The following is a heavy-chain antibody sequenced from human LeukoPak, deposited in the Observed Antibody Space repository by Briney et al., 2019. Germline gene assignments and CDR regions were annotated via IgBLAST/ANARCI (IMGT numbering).Heavy chain of an antibody. CDR3: ARSEAEDDAFDI. Sequence: SVKVSCKASGGTFSSYAISWVPHAPGQGLEGRGGIIPIFGTANYAQKFESRVTITADESTSTAYMELSSLRSEDTAVYYCARSEAEDDAFDIWGQGTMVTVSS. CDR1: GGTFSSYA. CDR2: IIPIFGTA. V-gene: IGHV1-69*01. J-gene: IGHJ3*02.